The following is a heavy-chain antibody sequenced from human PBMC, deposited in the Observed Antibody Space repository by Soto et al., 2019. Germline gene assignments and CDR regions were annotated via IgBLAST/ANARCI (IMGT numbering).Heavy chain of an antibody. CDR2: IYYSGST. D-gene: IGHD1-26*01. V-gene: IGHV4-61*01. CDR1: GGSVSSGSYY. CDR3: ARDELVHGVGAFDI. J-gene: IGHJ3*02. Sequence: SETLSLTCTVSGGSVSSGSYYWSWIRQPPGKGLEWIGYIYYSGSTNHNPSLKSRVTISVDTSKNQFSLKLSSVTAADTAVYYCARDELVHGVGAFDIWGQGTMVTVSS.